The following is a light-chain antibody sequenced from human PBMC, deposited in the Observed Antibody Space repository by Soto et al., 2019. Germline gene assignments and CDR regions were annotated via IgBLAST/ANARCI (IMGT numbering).Light chain of an antibody. Sequence: AIRMTQSPSSLSPSTGDRVTITCRASQGISSYLAWYQQKPGKAPKLLIYAASTLQSGVPSRFSGSGSGTDFTLTISCLLSEDFATYSCQQDYSYPWTFGQGTKV. J-gene: IGKJ1*01. CDR2: AAS. V-gene: IGKV1-8*01. CDR3: QQDYSYPWT. CDR1: QGISSY.